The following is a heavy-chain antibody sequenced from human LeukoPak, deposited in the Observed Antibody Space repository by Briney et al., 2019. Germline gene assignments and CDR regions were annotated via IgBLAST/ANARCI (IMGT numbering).Heavy chain of an antibody. J-gene: IGHJ4*02. V-gene: IGHV3-30*04. CDR1: GFTFSTYA. CDR3: AKDSSYYYDSSGYYYPNPDTDSDY. Sequence: PGGSLRLSCAASGFTFSTYAMHWVRQAPGKGLEWVAVISCDKTNKYYADSVKGRFTISRDNSKNTLYLQMNSLRAEDTAVYYCAKDSSYYYDSSGYYYPNPDTDSDYWGQGTLVTVSS. D-gene: IGHD3-22*01. CDR2: ISCDKTNK.